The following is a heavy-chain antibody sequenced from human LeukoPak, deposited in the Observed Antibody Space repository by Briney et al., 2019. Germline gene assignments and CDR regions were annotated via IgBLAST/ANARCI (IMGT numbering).Heavy chain of an antibody. V-gene: IGHV3-21*06. J-gene: IGHJ4*02. CDR1: GFTFSTYN. CDR2: LISSGTYT. Sequence: GGSLRLSCAASGFTFSTYNMSWVRQAPGKGLESVSSLISSGTYTYYADSVKGRFTTSRDNAKNSLSLQLSSLRAEDTAVYYCARGHYDILTASYKWTPDYWGQGILVTVSS. CDR3: ARGHYDILTASYKWTPDY. D-gene: IGHD3-9*01.